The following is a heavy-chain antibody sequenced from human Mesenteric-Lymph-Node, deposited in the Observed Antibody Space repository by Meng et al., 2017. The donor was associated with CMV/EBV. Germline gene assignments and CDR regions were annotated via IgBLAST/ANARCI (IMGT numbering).Heavy chain of an antibody. Sequence: GGSLRLSCVGSGFSFSDYAIHWVRQTSGKGLEWVIVISYDGSKKYYADSVKGRFTISRDNSKNTVFLQMNSLRADDTAVYYCARDPWYSGRRFGKWGQGTLVTVSS. V-gene: IGHV3-30*03. J-gene: IGHJ4*02. CDR1: GFSFSDYA. D-gene: IGHD1-26*01. CDR3: ARDPWYSGRRFGK. CDR2: ISYDGSKK.